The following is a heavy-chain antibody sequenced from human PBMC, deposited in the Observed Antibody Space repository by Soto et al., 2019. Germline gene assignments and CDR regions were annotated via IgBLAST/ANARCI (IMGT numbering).Heavy chain of an antibody. CDR2: IYSNGNT. CDR3: ARLRIYCSGGRCYYYFDY. V-gene: IGHV4-39*01. D-gene: IGHD2-15*01. J-gene: IGHJ4*02. Sequence: PSETLSLTCTVSGGSLSTSSSYWGWIRQPPGKGLEWLGNIYSNGNTYYNPSLTSRVTISVDTSKNQFSLKLSSVTAADTAVYYCARLRIYCSGGRCYYYFDYWGQGPLVTVYS. CDR1: GGSLSTSSSY.